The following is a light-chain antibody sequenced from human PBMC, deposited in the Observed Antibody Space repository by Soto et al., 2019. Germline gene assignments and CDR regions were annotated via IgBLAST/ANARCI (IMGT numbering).Light chain of an antibody. CDR2: EVS. CDR3: SSYTSSSTQV. CDR1: SSDFGDHNY. Sequence: QSALTQPASVSGSPGQSITITCTATSSDFGDHNYVSWYQQHPGKAPKLMMYEVSNRPSGVSNRFSGSKSSNTASLTISGLQAEDEADYYCSSYTSSSTQVFGGGTKLTVL. J-gene: IGLJ3*02. V-gene: IGLV2-14*01.